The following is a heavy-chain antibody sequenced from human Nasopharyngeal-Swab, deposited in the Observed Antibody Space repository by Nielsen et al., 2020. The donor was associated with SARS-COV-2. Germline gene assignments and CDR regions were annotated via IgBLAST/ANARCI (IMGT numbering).Heavy chain of an antibody. CDR3: ARDYYDNYDSDY. CDR2: INPDSGDT. V-gene: IGHV1-2*02. J-gene: IGHJ4*02. CDR1: GYTFTDYY. D-gene: IGHD3-22*01. Sequence: VKVSCKTSGYTFTDYYIHWLRQVPGQGLEWVGCINPDSGDTQYAQKFQGRVTVTSDRSRSTAYIDLSRLRSDDTAVYYCARDYYDNYDSDYWGQGTLVTVSS.